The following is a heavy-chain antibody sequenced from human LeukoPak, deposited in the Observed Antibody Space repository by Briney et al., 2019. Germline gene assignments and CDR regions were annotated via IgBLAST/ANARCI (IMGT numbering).Heavy chain of an antibody. Sequence: GGSLRLSCAASGFTFSNYWTSWVRQTPGKGLEWVASIDQNGSEKDYVDSVKGRCTISRDNAKNSVYLQMNSLRADDTAVYYCARPSVLGPDTDYWGQGALVTVSS. V-gene: IGHV3-7*01. J-gene: IGHJ4*02. CDR3: ARPSVLGPDTDY. CDR1: GFTFSNYW. D-gene: IGHD4/OR15-4a*01. CDR2: IDQNGSEK.